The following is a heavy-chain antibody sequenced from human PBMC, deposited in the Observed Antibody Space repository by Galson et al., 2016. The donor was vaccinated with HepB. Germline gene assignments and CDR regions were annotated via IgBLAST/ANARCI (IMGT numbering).Heavy chain of an antibody. Sequence: SLRLSCAASGFTFSNYWIQWVRQAPGKGLVWVSRINPGGSTTGFADSVKGRFTITRDNAKNTVYLYMNSLRAEDTGVYYCARDFDISGDYWGQGTLVTVSS. CDR3: ARDFDISGDY. V-gene: IGHV3-74*01. J-gene: IGHJ4*02. CDR1: GFTFSNYW. CDR2: INPGGSTT. D-gene: IGHD1-26*01.